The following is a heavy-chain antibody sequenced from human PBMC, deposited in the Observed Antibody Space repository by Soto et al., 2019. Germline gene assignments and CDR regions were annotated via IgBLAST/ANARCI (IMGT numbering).Heavy chain of an antibody. CDR1: GYTFTSYG. D-gene: IGHD2-15*01. V-gene: IGHV1-18*01. CDR2: ISAYNGNT. J-gene: IGHJ6*03. CDR3: ARGNDPRSRIVVVAALSGYYYMDV. Sequence: ASVKVSCKASGYTFTSYGISWVRQAPGQGLEWMGWISAYNGNTNYAQKLQGRVTMTTDTSTSTAYMELRGLRSDDTAVYYCARGNDPRSRIVVVAALSGYYYMDVWGKGTTVTVSS.